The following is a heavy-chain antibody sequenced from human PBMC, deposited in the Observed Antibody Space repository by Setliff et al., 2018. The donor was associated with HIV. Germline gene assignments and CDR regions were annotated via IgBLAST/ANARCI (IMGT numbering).Heavy chain of an antibody. Sequence: PSETLSLTCTVSGGSINSYYWSWIRQPPGKGLAWIGSIYATGSTNYNPSLKGRVTVSVDTAKNQFSLRLSSVTAADTAVYYCARHHPHDSTWPYYYYGMDVWGQGTTVTVS. CDR1: GGSINSYY. D-gene: IGHD6-13*01. V-gene: IGHV4-4*09. J-gene: IGHJ6*02. CDR2: IYATGST. CDR3: ARHHPHDSTWPYYYYGMDV.